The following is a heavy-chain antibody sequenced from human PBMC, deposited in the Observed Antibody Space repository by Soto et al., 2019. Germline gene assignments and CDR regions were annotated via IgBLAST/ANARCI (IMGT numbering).Heavy chain of an antibody. CDR3: ARGQFHHVSNYYYALDV. CDR2: FIPMFNRP. Sequence: QVQLVQSGAEVKKPGSSVKVSCKASGGTFSSYAISWVRQAPGQGLEWMGGFIPMFNRPHSARKFQGRVTITADESTSTAYMDLSSLRSEHKAVYYCARGQFHHVSNYYYALDVW. J-gene: IGHJ6*01. CDR1: GGTFSSYA. V-gene: IGHV1-69*01.